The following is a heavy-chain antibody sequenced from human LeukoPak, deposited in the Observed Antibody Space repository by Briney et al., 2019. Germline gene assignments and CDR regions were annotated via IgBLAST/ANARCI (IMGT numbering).Heavy chain of an antibody. Sequence: GASVKVSCKASGYTFTSYGISWVRQAPGQGLEWMGWISAYNGNTNYAQKLQGRVTMTTDTSTSTAYMELRSLRSDDTAVYYCARSDGSGSYYKYQSYFDYWGQGTLVTVSS. J-gene: IGHJ4*02. CDR3: ARSDGSGSYYKYQSYFDY. CDR1: GYTFTSYG. V-gene: IGHV1-18*04. CDR2: ISAYNGNT. D-gene: IGHD3-10*01.